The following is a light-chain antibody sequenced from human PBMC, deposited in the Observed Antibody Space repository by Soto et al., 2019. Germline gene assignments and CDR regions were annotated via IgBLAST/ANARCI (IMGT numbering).Light chain of an antibody. V-gene: IGKV1-33*01. Sequence: DIQMTQSPSSLSASVGDRVTITCQASQDISNYLNWYQQKPGKAHKLLIYDASNLETGVPSRFSGSGSGTDFTFTISSLQPEDIATYYCQQYDNLPALTFGGGTQAEIK. J-gene: IGKJ4*01. CDR2: DAS. CDR3: QQYDNLPALT. CDR1: QDISNY.